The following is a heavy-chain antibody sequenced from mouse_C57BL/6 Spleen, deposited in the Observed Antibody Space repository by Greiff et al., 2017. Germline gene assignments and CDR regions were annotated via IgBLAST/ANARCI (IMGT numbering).Heavy chain of an antibody. CDR2: IRNKANNHAT. D-gene: IGHD1-1*01. CDR1: GFTFSDAW. Sequence: EVKLVESGGGLVQPGGSMKLSCAASGFTFSDAWMDWVRQSPEKGLEWVAEIRNKANNHATYYAESVKGRFTISRDDSKSSVYLQMNSLRAEDTGIYYCTLCYGSSYPWFADWGQGILVTVAA. V-gene: IGHV6-6*01. CDR3: TLCYGSSYPWFAD. J-gene: IGHJ3*01.